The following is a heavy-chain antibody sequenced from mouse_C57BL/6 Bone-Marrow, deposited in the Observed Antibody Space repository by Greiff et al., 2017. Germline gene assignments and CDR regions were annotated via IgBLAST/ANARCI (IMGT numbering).Heavy chain of an antibody. D-gene: IGHD2-4*01. J-gene: IGHJ4*01. V-gene: IGHV1-82*01. CDR2: IYPGDGDT. CDR3: ARRSYDYIYYAMDC. CDR1: GYAFSSSW. Sequence: QVQLQQSGPELVKPGASVKISCKASGYAFSSSWMNWVKQRPGKGLEWIGRIYPGDGDTNYNGKFKGKATLTADKSSSTAYMQLSSLTSEDSAVYFCARRSYDYIYYAMDCWGKGTSVTVSS.